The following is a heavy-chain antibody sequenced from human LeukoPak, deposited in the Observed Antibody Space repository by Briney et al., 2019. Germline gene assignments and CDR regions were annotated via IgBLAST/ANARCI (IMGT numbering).Heavy chain of an antibody. D-gene: IGHD3-9*01. CDR2: LSGSGGST. J-gene: IGHJ4*02. CDR1: GFTFRTHA. V-gene: IGHV3-23*01. CDR3: AKVLSEGYLPGYYNPFDS. Sequence: PGGSLRLSCAASGFTFRTHAMGRVRQAPGKGLEWVSGLSGSGGSTYYADSVKGRFTISRDNSKNTLFLQMNSLRAVDTADYYGAKVLSEGYLPGYYNPFDSWGRGTLVTVSS.